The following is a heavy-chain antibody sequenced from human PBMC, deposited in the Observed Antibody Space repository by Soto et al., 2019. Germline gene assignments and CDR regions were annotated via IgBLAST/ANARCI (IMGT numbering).Heavy chain of an antibody. CDR3: AASQQFAY. V-gene: IGHV1-18*01. J-gene: IGHJ4*02. Sequence: VQLVQSGAEVKKPGTSVNVSCKASGYTFSNYGINWVRQAPGQGLEWMGWINTYTGDTNFAQKFQGRVTMTTDTSTSTAYMEVGGLRSDDTAIYYCAASQQFAYWGQGTLVSVSS. D-gene: IGHD6-13*01. CDR2: INTYTGDT. CDR1: GYTFSNYG.